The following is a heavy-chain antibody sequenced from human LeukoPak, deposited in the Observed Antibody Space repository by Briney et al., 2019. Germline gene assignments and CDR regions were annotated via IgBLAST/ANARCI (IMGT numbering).Heavy chain of an antibody. CDR3: ARHPSRSYTGSYSFDY. D-gene: IGHD1-26*01. J-gene: IGHJ4*02. V-gene: IGHV4-59*08. CDR2: IYYSGSITT. Sequence: PSETLSLTCSVSGSPISSYYWSWIRQPPGKGLEWIGYIYYSGSITTNYNPSLKSRVTISVDTPKNQFSLNLSSVTAADTAVHYCARHPSRSYTGSYSFDYWGQGTLVTVSS. CDR1: GSPISSYY.